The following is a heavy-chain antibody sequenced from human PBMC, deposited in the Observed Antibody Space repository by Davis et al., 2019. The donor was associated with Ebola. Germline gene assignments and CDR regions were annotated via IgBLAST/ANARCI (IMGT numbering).Heavy chain of an antibody. Sequence: ASVKVSCKASGYTFTSYYMHWVRQAPGQGLEWMGIINPSGGSTSYAQKFQGRVTMTRDTSTSTVYMELSSLRSEDTAVYYCARDEHCSGGSCYPPGGYYYGMDVWGQGTTVTVSS. CDR2: INPSGGST. V-gene: IGHV1-46*01. CDR3: ARDEHCSGGSCYPPGGYYYGMDV. D-gene: IGHD2-15*01. J-gene: IGHJ6*02. CDR1: GYTFTSYY.